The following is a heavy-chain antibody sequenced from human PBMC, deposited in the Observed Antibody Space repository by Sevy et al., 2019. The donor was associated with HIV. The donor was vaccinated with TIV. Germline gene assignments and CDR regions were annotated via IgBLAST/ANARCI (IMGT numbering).Heavy chain of an antibody. CDR2: ISSRGSTI. CDR3: ARDHVVVEPLANYGMDV. V-gene: IGHV3-11*01. CDR1: GFIFSDFY. Sequence: GGSLRLSCAASGFIFSDFYMSWVRQAPGKGLEWISYISSRGSTIYYAESVKGRFTISRDNAKNSLYLQMNSLTAEDTAVYYCARDHVVVEPLANYGMDVWGQGTTVTVSS. J-gene: IGHJ6*02. D-gene: IGHD2-2*01.